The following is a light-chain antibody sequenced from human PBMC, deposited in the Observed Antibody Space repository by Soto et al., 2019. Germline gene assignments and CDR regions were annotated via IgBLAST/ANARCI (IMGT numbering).Light chain of an antibody. CDR3: SSWTRSNTVL. CDR2: EAT. CDR1: SRDVGAYIY. V-gene: IGLV2-14*01. J-gene: IGLJ2*01. Sequence: QSALPQPASVSGSPGQSITISCTGTSRDVGAYIYVSWYQQHPAKAPKLLIFEATNRPPGVSNRFSGSKSGNTASLTISGLQVEEEGDYYCSSWTRSNTVLFGGGTKLTVL.